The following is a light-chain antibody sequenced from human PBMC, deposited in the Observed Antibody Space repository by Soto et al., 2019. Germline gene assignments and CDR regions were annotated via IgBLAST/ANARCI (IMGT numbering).Light chain of an antibody. CDR2: DAS. V-gene: IGKV1-5*01. CDR3: QHPRWT. Sequence: DIQLTQSPSTLSASIGDRVTITCRASQSINRWLAWYQQKPGKAPKLLIYDASSLESGVPSRFSGSGSGTDXXXTXTSLXPXXFXTYYCQHPRWTFGQGTKVEIK. J-gene: IGKJ1*01. CDR1: QSINRW.